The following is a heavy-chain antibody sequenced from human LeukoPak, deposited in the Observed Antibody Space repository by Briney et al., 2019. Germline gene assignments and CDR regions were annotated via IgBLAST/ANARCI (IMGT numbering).Heavy chain of an antibody. CDR3: ARVTQPHYDFAY. Sequence: ASVKVSCKASGYTFTSYGISWVRQAPGQGLEWMGWISAYNGNTDYAQKLQGRVTMTTDTSTSTAYMELRSLRSDDTAVYYCARVTQPHYDFAYWGQGTLVTVSS. CDR2: ISAYNGNT. CDR1: GYTFTSYG. V-gene: IGHV1-18*01. J-gene: IGHJ4*02. D-gene: IGHD5-12*01.